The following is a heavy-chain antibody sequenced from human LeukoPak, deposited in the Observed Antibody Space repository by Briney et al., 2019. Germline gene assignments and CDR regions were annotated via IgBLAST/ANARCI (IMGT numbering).Heavy chain of an antibody. CDR3: AKEMAAADPTEGWYFDY. J-gene: IGHJ4*02. Sequence: SVKVSCEASGGTFSSYAISWVRQAPGQGLEWMGGIIPIFGTANYAQKFQGRVTITADESTSTAYMELSSLRSEDTAVYYCAKEMAAADPTEGWYFDYWGQGTLVTVSS. V-gene: IGHV1-69*01. CDR1: GGTFSSYA. D-gene: IGHD6-13*01. CDR2: IIPIFGTA.